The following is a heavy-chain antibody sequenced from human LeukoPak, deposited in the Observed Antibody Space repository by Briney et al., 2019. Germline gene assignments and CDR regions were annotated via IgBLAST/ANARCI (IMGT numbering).Heavy chain of an antibody. D-gene: IGHD2-8*01. CDR1: GGSMSTYY. V-gene: IGHV4-59*08. CDR3: ARLNGGY. CDR2: INYSGST. Sequence: SETLSLTCTVSGGSMSTYYWSWIRQPPGKGLEWIGYINYSGSTNYNPSLRSRVTISVDTSKNQFSLNLSSVTAADTAVYYCARLNGGYWGQGTLVTIPS. J-gene: IGHJ4*02.